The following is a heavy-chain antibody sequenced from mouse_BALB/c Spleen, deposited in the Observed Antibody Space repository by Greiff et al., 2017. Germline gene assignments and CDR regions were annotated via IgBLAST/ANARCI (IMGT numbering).Heavy chain of an antibody. CDR2: IHYSGST. CDR1: GYSITSGYS. Sequence: VQLKESGPDLVKPSQSLSLTCTVTGYSITSGYSWHWIRQFPGNKLEWMGYIHYSGSTNYNPSLKSRISITRDTSKNQFFLQLNSVTTEDTATYYCARGGITTVVPIDAMDYWGQGTSVTVSS. CDR3: ARGGITTVVPIDAMDY. J-gene: IGHJ4*01. V-gene: IGHV3-1*02. D-gene: IGHD1-1*01.